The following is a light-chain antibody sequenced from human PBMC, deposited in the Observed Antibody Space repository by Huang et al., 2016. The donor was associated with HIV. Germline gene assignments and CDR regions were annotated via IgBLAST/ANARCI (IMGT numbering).Light chain of an antibody. CDR2: GAS. V-gene: IGKV3-20*01. CDR3: QQYGTLPYT. CDR1: QGVHNSY. Sequence: EIVLTQSPVTLSLSPGEGASLSCRASQGVHNSYLAWYQQKPGHAPRPLLFGASNRATGVPHRFRGSESGTDFTLTISGLDPEDFAVYYCQQYGTLPYTFGQGTKLEI. J-gene: IGKJ2*01.